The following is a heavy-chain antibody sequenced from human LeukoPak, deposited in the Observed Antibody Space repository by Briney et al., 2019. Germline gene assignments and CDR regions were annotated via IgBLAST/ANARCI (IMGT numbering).Heavy chain of an antibody. CDR2: INHSGST. CDR3: ARGYKLEDRNRPFDY. V-gene: IGHV4-34*01. Sequence: SETLSLTCAVYGGSFSGYYWSWIRQPPGKGLEWIGEINHSGSTNYNPSLKSRVTISVDTSKNQFSLKLSSVTAADTAVYYCARGYKLEDRNRPFDYWGQGTLVTVSS. J-gene: IGHJ4*02. CDR1: GGSFSGYY. D-gene: IGHD1-1*01.